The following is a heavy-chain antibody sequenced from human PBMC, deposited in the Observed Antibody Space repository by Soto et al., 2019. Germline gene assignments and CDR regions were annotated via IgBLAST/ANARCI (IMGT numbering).Heavy chain of an antibody. J-gene: IGHJ4*02. CDR2: IWYSGRT. Sequence: SETLSLTCTVSGGSISSHYWSWIRQAPGKGLEWIGYIWYSGRTNYNPSLKSRVTISVDTSKNQFSLKLSSVTAADTAVYYCARRGDGYNSIDYWGQGTLVTVSS. CDR3: ARRGDGYNSIDY. D-gene: IGHD5-12*01. CDR1: GGSISSHY. V-gene: IGHV4-59*08.